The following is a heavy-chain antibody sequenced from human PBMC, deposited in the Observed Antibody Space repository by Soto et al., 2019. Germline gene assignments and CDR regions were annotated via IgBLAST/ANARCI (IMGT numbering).Heavy chain of an antibody. CDR1: GGTFSSYA. J-gene: IGHJ6*02. Sequence: ASVKVSCKASGGTFSSYAISWVRQAPGQGLEWMGRIIPILGIANYAQKFQGRVTITADKSTSTAYMELSSLRSEDTAVYYCARFAVVPAAICYGMDVWGQGTTVTVSS. V-gene: IGHV1-69*04. D-gene: IGHD2-2*01. CDR2: IIPILGIA. CDR3: ARFAVVPAAICYGMDV.